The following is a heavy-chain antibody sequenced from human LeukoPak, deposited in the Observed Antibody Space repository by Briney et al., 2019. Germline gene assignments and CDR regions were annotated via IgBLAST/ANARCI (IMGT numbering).Heavy chain of an antibody. CDR2: IYHSGNT. Sequence: SETLSLTCAVSGGXISSSNCWTWVRQPPGKGLEWIGEIYHSGNTNYNPSLRSRVTISVDKSKNQFSLKLSSVTAADTAIYYCARASANYFDYWGQGTLVTVSS. CDR1: GGXISSSNC. V-gene: IGHV4-4*02. D-gene: IGHD6-13*01. CDR3: ARASANYFDY. J-gene: IGHJ4*02.